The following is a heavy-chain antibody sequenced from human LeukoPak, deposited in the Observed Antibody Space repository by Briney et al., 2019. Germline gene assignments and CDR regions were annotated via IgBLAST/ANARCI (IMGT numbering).Heavy chain of an antibody. CDR2: LPYDGSNK. Sequence: GGSLRLSCAASGXTFSSYGMHWARQAPGKGLEWVVVLPYDGSNKYYADSVKGRFTISRDNSKNTLYLQMNSLRAEDTAVYYCGKAPRAGTPYYYYGMDVWGQGTTVTVSS. V-gene: IGHV3-30*18. J-gene: IGHJ6*02. CDR3: GKAPRAGTPYYYYGMDV. CDR1: GXTFSSYG. D-gene: IGHD6-19*01.